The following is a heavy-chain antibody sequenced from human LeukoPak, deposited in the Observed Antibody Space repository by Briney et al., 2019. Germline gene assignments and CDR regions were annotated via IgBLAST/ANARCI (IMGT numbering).Heavy chain of an antibody. CDR2: FDPEDGET. D-gene: IGHD5-24*01. Sequence: ASVKVSCKVSGYTLTELYMHWVRQAPGKGLEWMGGFDPEDGETIYAQKFQGRVTMTRDMATSTDYLEVSSLRSEDTAVYYCARDNSLRDTAWWFDPWGQGTLVTVSS. J-gene: IGHJ5*02. V-gene: IGHV1-24*01. CDR3: ARDNSLRDTAWWFDP. CDR1: GYTLTELY.